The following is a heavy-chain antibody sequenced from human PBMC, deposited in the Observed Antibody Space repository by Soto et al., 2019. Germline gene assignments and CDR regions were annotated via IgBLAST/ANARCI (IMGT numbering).Heavy chain of an antibody. CDR1: GGSISSSSYY. CDR3: ARLLRHNYYGMDV. J-gene: IGHJ6*02. V-gene: IGHV4-39*01. D-gene: IGHD5-12*01. CDR2: ISYSGST. Sequence: QLQLQESGPGLVKPSEPLSLTCTVSGGSISSSSYYWGWIRQPPGKGLEWIGRISYSGSTYYNPSPKSRVTISVDTSKNQSSLKLSSVTAADTAVYYCARLLRHNYYGMDVWGQGTTVTVSS.